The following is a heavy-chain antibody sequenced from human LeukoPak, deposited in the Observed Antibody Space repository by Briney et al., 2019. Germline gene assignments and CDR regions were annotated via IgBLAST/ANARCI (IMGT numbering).Heavy chain of an antibody. J-gene: IGHJ4*02. CDR3: ARGLGYSYGQPWDY. Sequence: GGSLRLSCAASGFTFSSHAMHWVRQAPGKGLEWVAVISYDGSNKYYADSVKGRFTISRDNSKNTLYLQMNSLRAEDTAVYYCARGLGYSYGQPWDYWGQGTLVTVSS. D-gene: IGHD5-18*01. V-gene: IGHV3-30-3*01. CDR2: ISYDGSNK. CDR1: GFTFSSHA.